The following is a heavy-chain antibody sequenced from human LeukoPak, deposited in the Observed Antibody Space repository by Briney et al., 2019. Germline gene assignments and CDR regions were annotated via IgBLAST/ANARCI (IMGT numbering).Heavy chain of an antibody. J-gene: IGHJ4*02. CDR2: VRGSGTDT. CDR3: AKTSRANSAYDSPFDY. D-gene: IGHD5-12*01. V-gene: IGHV3-23*01. CDR1: GFTFSTYA. Sequence: GGSLRLSCAASGFTFSTYAMSWVRQAPEKGLEWVSAVRGSGTDTYYADSVKGRFTISRDNSKNTLYLQMNSLRAEDTAIYYCAKTSRANSAYDSPFDYWGQGTLVTVSS.